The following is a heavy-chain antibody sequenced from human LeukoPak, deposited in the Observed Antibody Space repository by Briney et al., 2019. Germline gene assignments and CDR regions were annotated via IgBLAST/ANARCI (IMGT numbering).Heavy chain of an antibody. V-gene: IGHV4-39*01. CDR3: ARRLVATITAYYYMDV. CDR1: GGSISSSSYY. J-gene: IGHJ6*03. D-gene: IGHD5-12*01. Sequence: SETLSLTCTVSGGSISSSSYYWGWIRQPPGKGLEWIGSIYYSGSTYYNPSLKSRVTISVDTSKNQFSLKLSSVTAADTAVYYCARRLVATITAYYYMDVWGKGTTVTISS. CDR2: IYYSGST.